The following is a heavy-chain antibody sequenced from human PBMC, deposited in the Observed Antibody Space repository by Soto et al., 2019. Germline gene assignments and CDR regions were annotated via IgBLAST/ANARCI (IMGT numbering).Heavy chain of an antibody. D-gene: IGHD3-22*01. J-gene: IGHJ4*02. CDR2: IYTSGST. CDR1: GGSISSYY. CDR3: ARAPDYYGSRGYYTSPYFDY. Sequence: SETLSLTCTVSGGSISSYYWSWIRQPAGKGLEWIGRIYTSGSTNYNPSLKSRVTMSVDASKNQFSLKLSSVTAADTAVYYCARAPDYYGSRGYYTSPYFDYWGQGTLVTVSS. V-gene: IGHV4-4*07.